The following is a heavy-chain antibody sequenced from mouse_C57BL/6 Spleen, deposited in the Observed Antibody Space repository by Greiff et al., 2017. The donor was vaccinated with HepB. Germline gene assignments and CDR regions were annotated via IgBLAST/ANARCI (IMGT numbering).Heavy chain of an antibody. V-gene: IGHV1-52*01. CDR2: IDPSDSET. CDR1: GYTFTSYW. D-gene: IGHD1-1*01. CDR3: ATTVVDYFDY. J-gene: IGHJ2*01. Sequence: VQLQQSGAELVRPGSSVKLSCKASGYTFTSYWMHWVKQRPIQGLEWIGNIDPSDSETHYNQKFKDKATLTVDKSSSTAYMQLSSLTSEDSAVYYCATTVVDYFDYWGQGTTLTVSS.